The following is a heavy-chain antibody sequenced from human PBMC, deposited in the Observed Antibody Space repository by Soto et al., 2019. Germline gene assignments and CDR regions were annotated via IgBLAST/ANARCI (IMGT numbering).Heavy chain of an antibody. V-gene: IGHV4-30-4*02. CDR3: ARIRKHYYYRSGLPLY. CDR1: GGSISTGDYY. J-gene: IGHJ4*02. D-gene: IGHD3-22*01. CDR2: IYDSGSA. Sequence: SETLSLTCTVSGGSISTGDYYWSGIRQPPAKGLEWIGYIYDSGSAYYNPSLKSRVTISVDKSKNQFSLKLSSVTAADTAVYFCARIRKHYYYRSGLPLYSGQGTLVTVSS.